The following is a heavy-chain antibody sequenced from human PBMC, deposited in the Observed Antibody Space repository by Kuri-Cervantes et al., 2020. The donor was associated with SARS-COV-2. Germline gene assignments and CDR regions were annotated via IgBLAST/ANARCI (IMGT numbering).Heavy chain of an antibody. CDR1: GGSISSSSYY. J-gene: IGHJ6*02. CDR3: AREVYYYDSSRGGPDAGMDV. V-gene: IGHV4-39*07. D-gene: IGHD3-22*01. Sequence: SETLSLTCTVSGGSISSSSYYWGWIRQPPGKGLEWIGSIYYSGSTYYNPSLKSRVTISVDTSKNQFSLKLSSVTAADTAVYYCAREVYYYDSSRGGPDAGMDVWGQGTTVAVSS. CDR2: IYYSGST.